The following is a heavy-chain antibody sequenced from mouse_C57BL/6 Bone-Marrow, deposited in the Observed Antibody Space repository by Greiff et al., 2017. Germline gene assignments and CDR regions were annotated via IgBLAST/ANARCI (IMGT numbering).Heavy chain of an antibody. J-gene: IGHJ3*01. CDR3: ARDGYDGAWFAY. CDR2: IDPSDSYT. V-gene: IGHV1-69*01. Sequence: VQLQQSGAELVMPGASVKLSCKASGYTFTSYWMHWVKQRPGQGLEWIGEIDPSDSYTNYNQKFKGKSTLTVDKYSSTAYIQLSSLTSEDSAVYYCARDGYDGAWFAYWGQGTLVTVSA. CDR1: GYTFTSYW. D-gene: IGHD2-2*01.